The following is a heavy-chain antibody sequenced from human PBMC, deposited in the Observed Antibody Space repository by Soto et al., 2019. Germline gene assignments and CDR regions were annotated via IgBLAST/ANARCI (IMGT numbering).Heavy chain of an antibody. D-gene: IGHD6-13*01. CDR2: INPNSGGT. CDR1: GYTFTGYY. J-gene: IGHJ5*02. CDR3: ARETPNMASAGAAWFDH. Sequence: ASVKVSCKASGYTFTGYYMHWVRQAPGQGLEWMGWINPNSGGTNYAQKFQGRVTMTRDTSISTAYMELSRLRSDDTAVYYCARETPNMASAGAAWFDHWGQGTLVTVSS. V-gene: IGHV1-2*02.